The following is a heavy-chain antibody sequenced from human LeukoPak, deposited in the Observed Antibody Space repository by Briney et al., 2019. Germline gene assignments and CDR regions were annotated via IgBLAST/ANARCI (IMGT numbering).Heavy chain of an antibody. CDR2: MYTLGNT. D-gene: IGHD1-7*01. V-gene: IGHV3-66*01. CDR3: AKRRGLELLYYYYMDV. CDR1: GFTVSSNY. Sequence: GGSLRLSCAASGFTVSSNYMTWVRQAPGKGLEWVSVMYTLGNTYYADSVRGRFTISRDNSKNTLYLQMNSLRAEDTAVYYCAKRRGLELLYYYYMDVWGKGTTVTVSS. J-gene: IGHJ6*03.